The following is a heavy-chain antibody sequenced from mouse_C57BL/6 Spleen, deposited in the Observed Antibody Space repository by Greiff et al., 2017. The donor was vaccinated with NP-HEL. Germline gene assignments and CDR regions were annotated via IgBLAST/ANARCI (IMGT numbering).Heavy chain of an antibody. CDR2: IYPGDGDT. J-gene: IGHJ4*01. Sequence: QVQLQQSGPELVKPGASVKISCKASGYAFSSSWMNWVKQRPGKGLEWIGRIYPGDGDTNYNGKFKGKATLTADKSSSTAYMQHSSLTSEDSAVYYCARDYDYVYDYAMDYWGQGTSVTVSS. D-gene: IGHD2-4*01. CDR1: GYAFSSSW. V-gene: IGHV1-82*01. CDR3: ARDYDYVYDYAMDY.